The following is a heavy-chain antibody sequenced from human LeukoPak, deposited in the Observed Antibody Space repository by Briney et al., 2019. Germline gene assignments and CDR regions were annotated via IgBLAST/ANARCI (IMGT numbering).Heavy chain of an antibody. J-gene: IGHJ4*02. Sequence: GGSLRLSCAASGFTFSRYPMNWVRQAPGKGLEWVSVISGSGGATFYGNSVQGRFTISRDNSRDTLYLQMSSLRAEDTAVYYCGKYLQTTVGANDYWGQGTLVTVSS. V-gene: IGHV3-23*01. CDR3: GKYLQTTVGANDY. D-gene: IGHD1-26*01. CDR1: GFTFSRYP. CDR2: ISGSGGAT.